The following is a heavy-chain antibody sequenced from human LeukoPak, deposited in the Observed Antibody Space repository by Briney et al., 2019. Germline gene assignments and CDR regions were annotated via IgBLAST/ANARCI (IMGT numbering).Heavy chain of an antibody. Sequence: GGSLRLSCAASGFTVSSNYMSWVRQAPGKGLEWVSVVYSGGSTYYADSVKGRFTISRDNSKNTLYLQMNSLRAEDTAVYYCARFAGFGAFDYWGQGTLVTVSS. CDR1: GFTVSSNY. V-gene: IGHV3-53*01. CDR2: VYSGGST. J-gene: IGHJ4*02. CDR3: ARFAGFGAFDY. D-gene: IGHD3-10*01.